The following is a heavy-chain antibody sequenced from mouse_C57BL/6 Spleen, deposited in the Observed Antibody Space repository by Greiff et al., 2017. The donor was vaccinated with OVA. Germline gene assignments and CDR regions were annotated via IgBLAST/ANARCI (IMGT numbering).Heavy chain of an antibody. CDR1: GYAFSSSW. Sequence: QVQLKQSGPELVKPGASVKISCKASGYAFSSSWMNWVKQRPGKGLEWIGRIYPGDGDTNYNGKFKGKATLTADKSSSTAYMQLSSLTSEDSAVYFCARWGNDYVDYWGQGTTLTVSS. V-gene: IGHV1-82*01. CDR3: ARWGNDYVDY. CDR2: IYPGDGDT. J-gene: IGHJ2*01.